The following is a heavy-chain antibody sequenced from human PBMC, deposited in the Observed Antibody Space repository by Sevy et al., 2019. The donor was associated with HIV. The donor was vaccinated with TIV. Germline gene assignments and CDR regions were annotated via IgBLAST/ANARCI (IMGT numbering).Heavy chain of an antibody. D-gene: IGHD3-3*02. Sequence: GGCLRLSCAAYEFTFSSHAVSWVRQAPGKGLEWISAISGNGENTHYADSVRGRFTISRDNFKNILYLQMNSLRAEDVGLYYCSRDGRGISAFDIWGQGTMVTVSS. J-gene: IGHJ3*02. V-gene: IGHV3-23*01. CDR1: EFTFSSHA. CDR3: SRDGRGISAFDI. CDR2: ISGNGENT.